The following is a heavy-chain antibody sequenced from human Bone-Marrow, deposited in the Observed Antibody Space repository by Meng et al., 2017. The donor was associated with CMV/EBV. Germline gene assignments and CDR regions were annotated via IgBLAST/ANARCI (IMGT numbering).Heavy chain of an antibody. V-gene: IGHV4-34*01. D-gene: IGHD4-11*01. CDR1: GGSFSGYY. CDR2: INQSGST. J-gene: IGHJ4*02. Sequence: SETLSLTCAVYGGSFSGYYWSWIRQPPGRALEWIGEINQSGSTNYNPSLKSRVTIPVDTSKNQFSRKLSSVSAADTSGYYCAGRYSNREPYYFDYWGQGTLVTVSS. CDR3: AGRYSNREPYYFDY.